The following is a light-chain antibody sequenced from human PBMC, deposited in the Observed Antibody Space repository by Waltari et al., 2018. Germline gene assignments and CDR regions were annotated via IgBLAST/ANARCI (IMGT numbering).Light chain of an antibody. CDR3: HSRDISGNHVV. Sequence: SYELTQHPDVSVALGQTVRITCQGDSLRNYYANWPQQKPGQAPVLVIYAKDHRPSGIPDRFSGASTGNTASLSITGAQAEDEADYYCHSRDISGNHVVFGGGTKLTVL. CDR2: AKD. J-gene: IGLJ2*01. CDR1: SLRNYY. V-gene: IGLV3-19*01.